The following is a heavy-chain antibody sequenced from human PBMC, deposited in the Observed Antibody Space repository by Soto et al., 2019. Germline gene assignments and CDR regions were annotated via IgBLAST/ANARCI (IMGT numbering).Heavy chain of an antibody. Sequence: VGSLRLSCAASRFTFSSYAMSWVRQAPGKGLEWVSAISGSGGSTYYADSVKGRFTISRDNSKNTLYLQMNSLRAEDTAVYYCAPIQLWSGYWGQGTLVTVSS. V-gene: IGHV3-23*01. CDR1: RFTFSSYA. J-gene: IGHJ4*02. D-gene: IGHD5-18*01. CDR3: APIQLWSGY. CDR2: ISGSGGST.